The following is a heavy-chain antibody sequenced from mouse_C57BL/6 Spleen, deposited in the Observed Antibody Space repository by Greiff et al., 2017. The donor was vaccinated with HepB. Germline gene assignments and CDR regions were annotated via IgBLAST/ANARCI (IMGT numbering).Heavy chain of an antibody. CDR1: GFTFSDYG. J-gene: IGHJ3*01. D-gene: IGHD1-1*01. CDR3: ARGPWGYGSSSWFAY. Sequence: EVMLVESGGGLVKPGGSLKLSCAASGFTFSDYGMHWVRQAPEKGLEWVAYISSGSSTIYYADTVKGRFTISRDNAKNTLFLQMTSLRSEDTAMYYCARGPWGYGSSSWFAYWGQGTLVTVSA. CDR2: ISSGSSTI. V-gene: IGHV5-17*01.